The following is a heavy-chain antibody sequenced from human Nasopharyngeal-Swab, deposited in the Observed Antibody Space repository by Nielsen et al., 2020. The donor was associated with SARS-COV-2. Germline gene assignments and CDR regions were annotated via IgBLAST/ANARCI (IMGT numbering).Heavy chain of an antibody. Sequence: ASVKVSCKASGYTFTGYYMHWVRQAPGQGLEWMGWINPNSGGTNYAQKFQGRVTMTRDTSISTAYMELSSLRSEDTAVYYCATYDYGDSYAYYYGMDVWGQGTTVTVSS. D-gene: IGHD4-17*01. CDR2: INPNSGGT. J-gene: IGHJ6*02. V-gene: IGHV1-2*02. CDR3: ATYDYGDSYAYYYGMDV. CDR1: GYTFTGYY.